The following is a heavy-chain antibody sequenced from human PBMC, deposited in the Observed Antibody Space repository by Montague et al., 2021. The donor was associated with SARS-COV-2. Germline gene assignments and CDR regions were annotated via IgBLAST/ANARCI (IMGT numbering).Heavy chain of an antibody. CDR1: GGSFSGYY. CDR2: INHSGST. J-gene: IGHJ4*02. D-gene: IGHD1-26*01. CDR3: ARSGRGRIVRVRSIPYYGIDY. V-gene: IGHV4-34*01. Sequence: SETLSLTCAVYGGSFSGYYWSWIRQPPGKGLEWIGEINHSGSTNYNPSLKSRVTISVDTSKNQFSLKLSSVTAADTAVYYCARSGRGRIVRVRSIPYYGIDYWGQGTPVTVSS.